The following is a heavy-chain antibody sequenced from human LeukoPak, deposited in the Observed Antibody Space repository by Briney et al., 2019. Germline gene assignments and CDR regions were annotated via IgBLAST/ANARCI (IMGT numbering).Heavy chain of an antibody. V-gene: IGHV4-39*01. CDR2: IYYSGST. J-gene: IGHJ4*02. CDR3: ARHEYCYDR. Sequence: SETLSLTCTVSGGSISSSSYYWGWIRQPPGKGLEWIGSIYYSGSTYYNPSLKSRVTISVDTSKNQFSLKLSSVTAADTAVYYCARHEYCYDRWGQGTLVTVSS. CDR1: GGSISSSSYY. D-gene: IGHD3-22*01.